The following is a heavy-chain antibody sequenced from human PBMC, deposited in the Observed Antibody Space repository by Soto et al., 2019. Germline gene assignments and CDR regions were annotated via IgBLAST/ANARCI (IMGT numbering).Heavy chain of an antibody. CDR3: ARDLGQQLVDY. CDR1: GYTFTSYG. CDR2: ISAYNGNT. Sequence: ASVKVSCKASGYTFTSYGISWVRQAPGQGLEWMGWISAYNGNTKHAQKLQGRVTMTTDTSTSTAYMEVRSLRSDDTAVYYCARDLGQQLVDYWGQGTLVTVSS. D-gene: IGHD6-13*01. J-gene: IGHJ4*02. V-gene: IGHV1-18*01.